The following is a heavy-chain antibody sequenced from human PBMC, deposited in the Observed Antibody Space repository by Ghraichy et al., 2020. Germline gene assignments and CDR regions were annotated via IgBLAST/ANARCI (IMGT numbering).Heavy chain of an antibody. J-gene: IGHJ3*02. CDR1: GFTLSSYT. V-gene: IGHV3-21*01. Sequence: LSLTCAASGFTLSSYTMNWVGQAPGKGLEWVSSISSSRSYIYYADPVKGRFTISRDNAKNSLYLQMNSLRAEDTALYYCARDLLGSGHDAFDIWGQGTMVTVSS. CDR2: ISSSRSYI. D-gene: IGHD3-10*01. CDR3: ARDLLGSGHDAFDI.